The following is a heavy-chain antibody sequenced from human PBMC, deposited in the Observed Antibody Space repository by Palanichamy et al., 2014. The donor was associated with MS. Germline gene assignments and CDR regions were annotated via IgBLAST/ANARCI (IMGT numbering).Heavy chain of an antibody. CDR2: ISGSGGRT. CDR1: GFTFSNYA. V-gene: IGHV3-23*01. Sequence: EVQLLESGGGLVQPGGSLRLSCAASGFTFSNYAMSWVRQAPGKGLEWVSIISGSGGRTFYADSVKGRFTISRDNSKNTLYLQMNRLRAQDTAVYHCVKDLGNYYFYGLDVWGQGTTLTVSS. CDR3: VKDLGNYYFYGLDV. J-gene: IGHJ6*02.